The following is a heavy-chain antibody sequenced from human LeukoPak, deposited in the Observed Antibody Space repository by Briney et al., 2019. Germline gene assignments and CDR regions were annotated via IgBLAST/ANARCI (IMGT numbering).Heavy chain of an antibody. Sequence: SLRLSCAASGFTFSDYYMSWIRQAPGKGLEWVGFIRSKAYGGTTEYAASVKGRFTISRDDSKSIAYLQMNSLKTEDTAVYYCTRDASSISILFDPWGQGTLVTVSS. CDR3: TRDASSISILFDP. CDR1: GFTFSDYY. D-gene: IGHD6-13*01. J-gene: IGHJ5*02. V-gene: IGHV3-49*03. CDR2: IRSKAYGGTT.